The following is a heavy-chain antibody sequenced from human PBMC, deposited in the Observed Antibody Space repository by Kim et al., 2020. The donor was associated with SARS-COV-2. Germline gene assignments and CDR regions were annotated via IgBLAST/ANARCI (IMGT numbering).Heavy chain of an antibody. CDR1: GGSISSSSYY. V-gene: IGHV4-39*01. CDR2: IYYSGST. CDR3: ARIGPLGVVPGPFDY. Sequence: SETLSLTCTVSGGSISSSSYYWGWIRQPPGKGLEWIGSIYYSGSTYYNPSLKSRVTISVDTSKNQFSKLSSVTAADTAVYYCARIGPLGVVPGPFDYWGQGTLVTVSS. D-gene: IGHD3-16*01. J-gene: IGHJ4*02.